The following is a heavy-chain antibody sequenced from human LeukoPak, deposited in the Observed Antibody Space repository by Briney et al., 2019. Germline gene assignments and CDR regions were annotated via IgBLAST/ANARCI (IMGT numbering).Heavy chain of an antibody. Sequence: PSETLSLTCTVSGGSISSYYWSWIRQPPGKGLEWIGYIYNSGSPNYNPSLQSRVTISVDTSKNQFSLRLSSVTAADTAVYYCARTARSGYPNYYYYMDVWGKGTTVTVSS. CDR1: GGSISSYY. CDR3: ARTARSGYPNYYYYMDV. CDR2: IYNSGSP. D-gene: IGHD3-22*01. V-gene: IGHV4-59*01. J-gene: IGHJ6*03.